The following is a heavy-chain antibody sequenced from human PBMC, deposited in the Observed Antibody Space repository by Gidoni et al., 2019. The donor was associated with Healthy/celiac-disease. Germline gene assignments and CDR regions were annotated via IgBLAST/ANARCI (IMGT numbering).Heavy chain of an antibody. CDR2: INPNSGGT. V-gene: IGHV1-2*04. D-gene: IGHD3-22*01. Sequence: QVQLVQSGAEVKKPGASVKVSCTASGYTFTGYYMHWVRQAPGQGLEWMGWINPNSGGTNYAQKFQGWVTMTRDTSISTAYMELSRLRSDDTAVYYCARAHSGSPTVWFDPWGQGTLVTVSS. CDR1: GYTFTGYY. J-gene: IGHJ5*02. CDR3: ARAHSGSPTVWFDP.